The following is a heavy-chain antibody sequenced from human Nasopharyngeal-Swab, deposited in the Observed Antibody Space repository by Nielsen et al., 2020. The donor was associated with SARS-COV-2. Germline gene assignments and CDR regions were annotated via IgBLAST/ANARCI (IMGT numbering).Heavy chain of an antibody. J-gene: IGHJ3*02. Sequence: SCAASGFTFDDYAMHWVRQAPGKGLEWVSGISWNSGSIGYADSVKGRFTISRDNAKNSLYLQMNSLRAEDTALYYCAKDMGAREVGAPGAFDIWGQGTMVTVSS. D-gene: IGHD1-26*01. CDR3: AKDMGAREVGAPGAFDI. CDR2: ISWNSGSI. CDR1: GFTFDDYA. V-gene: IGHV3-9*01.